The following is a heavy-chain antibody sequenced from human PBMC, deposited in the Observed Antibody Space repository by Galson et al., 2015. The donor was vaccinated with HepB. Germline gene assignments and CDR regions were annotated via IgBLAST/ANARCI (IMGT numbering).Heavy chain of an antibody. D-gene: IGHD6-13*01. CDR1: GFTFSSYA. J-gene: IGHJ4*02. V-gene: IGHV3-30*18. CDR3: AKFGSSWYDPDRKGVDY. Sequence: SLRLSCAASGFTFSSYAMSWVRQAPGKGLEWVAVISYDGSNKYYADSVKGRFTISRDNSKNTLYLQMNSLRAEDTAVYYCAKFGSSWYDPDRKGVDYWGQGTLVTVSS. CDR2: ISYDGSNK.